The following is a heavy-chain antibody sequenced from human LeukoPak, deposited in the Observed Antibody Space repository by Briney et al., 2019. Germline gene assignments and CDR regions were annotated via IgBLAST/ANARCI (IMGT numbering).Heavy chain of an antibody. CDR2: IKQDGSEK. Sequence: GGSLRLSCAASGFTFSSYWMSWVRQAPGKGLGRVANIKQDGSEKYYVDSVKGRFTISRDNAKNSLYLQMNSLRAEDTAVYYCARTPDGDSVGSNDYWGQGTLVTVSS. V-gene: IGHV3-7*01. J-gene: IGHJ4*02. CDR3: ARTPDGDSVGSNDY. CDR1: GFTFSSYW. D-gene: IGHD4-17*01.